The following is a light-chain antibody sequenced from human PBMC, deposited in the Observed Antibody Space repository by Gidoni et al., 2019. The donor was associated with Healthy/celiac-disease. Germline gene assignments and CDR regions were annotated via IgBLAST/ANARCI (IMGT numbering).Light chain of an antibody. CDR2: AAS. V-gene: IGKV1-39*01. Sequence: DIQMTQPPSSLSASVGDRVTITCRASQSISSYLNWYQQKPGKAPKLLIYAASSLQSGVPSRFSGSGSGTDFTITISSLQPEDFATYYCQQSYSTLYTFGQGTKLEIK. CDR3: QQSYSTLYT. J-gene: IGKJ2*01. CDR1: QSISSY.